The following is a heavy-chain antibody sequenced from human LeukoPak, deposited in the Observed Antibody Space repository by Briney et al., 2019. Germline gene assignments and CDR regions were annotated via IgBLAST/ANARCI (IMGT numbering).Heavy chain of an antibody. J-gene: IGHJ4*02. CDR3: ARDFYHGHCAGLSCFLLDY. Sequence: ASVKVSCKASGYSFTSYGITWVRQAPGQGLEWMGWISAHYGHTNYAQKFQGRVTMTTDTSTSTAYMELRSLRFDDTAVYYCARDFYHGHCAGLSCFLLDYWGQGALVIVSS. CDR1: GYSFTSYG. D-gene: IGHD2-8*02. CDR2: ISAHYGHT. V-gene: IGHV1-18*01.